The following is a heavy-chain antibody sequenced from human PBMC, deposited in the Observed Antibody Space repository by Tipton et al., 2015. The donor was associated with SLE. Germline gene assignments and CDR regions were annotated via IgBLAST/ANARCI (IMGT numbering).Heavy chain of an antibody. V-gene: IGHV3-7*01. CDR2: IDQDGTQI. CDR1: GFTFTSYW. CDR3: AREGGKYSFAY. D-gene: IGHD3-16*01. Sequence: SLRLSCSASGFTFTSYWMTWVRQAPGKGLEWVANIDQDGTQIYYVDSVKGRFTISRDNTKNSVYLQMSSLRAEDTAVYYCAREGGKYSFAYGGQGPLVTFPP. J-gene: IGHJ4*02.